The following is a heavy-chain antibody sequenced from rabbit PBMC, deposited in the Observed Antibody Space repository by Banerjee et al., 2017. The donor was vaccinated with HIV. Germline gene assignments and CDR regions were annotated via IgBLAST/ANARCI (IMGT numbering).Heavy chain of an antibody. Sequence: QSLEESGGDLVKPGASLTLTCTASGFSFSSGYDMSWVRQAPGKGLEWIGYIYRSGSTYYASWAKGRFTISKTSSTTMTLQMTSLTAADTATYFCARRGSDWADDLWGQGTLVTVS. J-gene: IGHJ4*01. V-gene: IGHV1S40*01. CDR1: GFSFSSGYD. CDR3: ARRGSDWADDL. CDR2: IYRSGST. D-gene: IGHD4-1*01.